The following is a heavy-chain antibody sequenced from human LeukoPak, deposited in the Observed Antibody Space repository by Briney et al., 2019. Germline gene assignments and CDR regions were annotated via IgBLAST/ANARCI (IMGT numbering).Heavy chain of an antibody. Sequence: GASVKGYCKASGYTFNNYGISWVRQAPGQGLEWMGWINPNSGGTNYAQKFQGRVTMTRDTSISTAYMELSRLRSDDTAVYYCARWTALHNAFDIWGQGTMVTVSS. D-gene: IGHD2-21*02. CDR3: ARWTALHNAFDI. J-gene: IGHJ3*02. CDR1: GYTFNNYG. V-gene: IGHV1-2*02. CDR2: INPNSGGT.